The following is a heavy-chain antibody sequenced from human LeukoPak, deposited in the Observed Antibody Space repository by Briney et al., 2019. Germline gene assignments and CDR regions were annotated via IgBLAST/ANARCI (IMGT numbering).Heavy chain of an antibody. CDR2: ISAYNGNT. CDR3: ARDGLTNHWFDP. Sequence: GASVKVSCKASAYTFTNYIISWVRQAPGQGLEWMGWISAYNGNTNYAQKLQGRVTVTTDTSTSTAYMELRSLRSDDTAVYYCARDGLTNHWFDPWGQGTLVTVSS. J-gene: IGHJ5*02. CDR1: AYTFTNYI. V-gene: IGHV1-18*04.